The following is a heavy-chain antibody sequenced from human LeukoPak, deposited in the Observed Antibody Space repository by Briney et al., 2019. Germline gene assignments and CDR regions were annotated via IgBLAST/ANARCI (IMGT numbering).Heavy chain of an antibody. D-gene: IGHD3-3*01. CDR2: IFYSGKT. Sequence: PSETQSLTCSVSNGSMTSDSYYWAWVRQPPGKGLEWIGSIFYSGKTYYSASLKSRVTVSLDTSEKNFFLRLSSVTAADTAVYFCARFWIVATWFAAWGERALLTVSS. CDR1: NGSMTSDSYY. CDR3: ARFWIVATWFAA. V-gene: IGHV4-39*02. J-gene: IGHJ5*02.